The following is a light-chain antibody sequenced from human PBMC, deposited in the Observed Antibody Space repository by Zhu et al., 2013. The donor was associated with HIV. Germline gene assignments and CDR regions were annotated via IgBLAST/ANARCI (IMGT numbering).Light chain of an antibody. V-gene: IGKV4-1*01. Sequence: DIVMTQSPDSLAVSLGERATIDCRSSQSVLYSSNNKNYLAWYQQKPGQPPKLLIYWSSTRESGVPDRFRGSGSGTNFTLAITSLQAEDVAVYFCQQYFSPPLTFGGGT. CDR2: WSS. J-gene: IGKJ4*01. CDR3: QQYFSPPLT. CDR1: QSVLYSSNNKNY.